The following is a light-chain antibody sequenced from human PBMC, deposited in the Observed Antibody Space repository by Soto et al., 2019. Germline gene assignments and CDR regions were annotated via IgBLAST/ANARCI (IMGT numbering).Light chain of an antibody. CDR1: QSISTH. Sequence: EIVLRHSPSTLSLSPLEIATLSCRTSQSISTHLIWYQQHAGQAPRLLIYDASNRATGIPPRFSGSGSGTVFTLSISSLEPEDFAVYYCQKRDNWPPCFGQGTRLEIK. CDR2: DAS. V-gene: IGKV3-11*01. CDR3: QKRDNWPPC. J-gene: IGKJ5*01.